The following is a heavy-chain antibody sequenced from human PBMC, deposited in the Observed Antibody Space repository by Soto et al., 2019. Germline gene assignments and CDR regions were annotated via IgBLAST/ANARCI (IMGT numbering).Heavy chain of an antibody. V-gene: IGHV1-18*01. CDR1: GYTFTSYG. CDR3: ARDRGLSSSWYSYYYYGMDV. J-gene: IGHJ6*02. Sequence: QVQLVQSGAEVKQPGASVKVSCKASGYTFTSYGISWVRQAPGQGLEWMGWISAYNGNTNYAQKLQGRVTMTTDTSTSTAYMELRSLRSDDTAVYYCARDRGLSSSWYSYYYYGMDVWGQGTTVTVSS. D-gene: IGHD6-13*01. CDR2: ISAYNGNT.